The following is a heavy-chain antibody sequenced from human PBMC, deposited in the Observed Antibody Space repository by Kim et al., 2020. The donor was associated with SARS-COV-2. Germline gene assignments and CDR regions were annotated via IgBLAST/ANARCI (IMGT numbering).Heavy chain of an antibody. J-gene: IGHJ4*02. CDR2: ISWNSGSI. Sequence: GGSLRLSCAASGFTFDDYAMHWVRQAPGKGLEWVSGISWNSGSIGYADSVKGRFTISRDNAKNSLYLQMNSLRAEDTALYYCAKDTYYYGSGSYYDYWGQGTLVTVSS. CDR3: AKDTYYYGSGSYYDY. V-gene: IGHV3-9*01. D-gene: IGHD3-10*01. CDR1: GFTFDDYA.